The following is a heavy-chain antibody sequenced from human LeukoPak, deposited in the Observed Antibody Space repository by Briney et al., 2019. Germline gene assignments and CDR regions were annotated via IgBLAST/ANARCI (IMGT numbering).Heavy chain of an antibody. J-gene: IGHJ4*02. Sequence: GGSLSLSCAASGFTFDDYGMSWVRQAPGKGLEWVSGINWNGGSTVYADSVKGRFTISRDNAKNSLYLQMNSLRAEDTALYYCARDPRVEMARIGDYWGQGTLVTVSS. CDR1: GFTFDDYG. CDR2: INWNGGST. CDR3: ARDPRVEMARIGDY. D-gene: IGHD5-24*01. V-gene: IGHV3-20*04.